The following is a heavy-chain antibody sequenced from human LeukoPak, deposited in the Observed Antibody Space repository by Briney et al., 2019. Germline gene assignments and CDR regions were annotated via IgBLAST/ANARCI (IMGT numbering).Heavy chain of an antibody. CDR3: ARATVSLWYNWFDP. V-gene: IGHV3-20*04. CDR2: INWNGGST. J-gene: IGHJ5*02. Sequence: GGSLRLSCAASGFTFDDYGMSWVRQAPGKVLEWVSGINWNGGSTGYADSVKGRFTISRDNAKNSLYLQMNSLRAEDTALYYCARATVSLWYNWFDPWGQGTLVTASS. D-gene: IGHD4-11*01. CDR1: GFTFDDYG.